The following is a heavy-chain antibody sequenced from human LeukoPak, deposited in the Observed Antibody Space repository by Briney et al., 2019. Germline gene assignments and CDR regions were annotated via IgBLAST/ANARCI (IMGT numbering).Heavy chain of an antibody. D-gene: IGHD3-22*01. Sequence: PGGSLRLSCAVSGFTFSNAWMSWVRQAPGKGLEWVGRIKSKTDGGTTDYAAPVKGRFTISRDDSKNTLYLQMNSLKTEDTAVYYCTSMGITMIVVVSDYWGQGTLVTVSS. J-gene: IGHJ4*02. CDR3: TSMGITMIVVVSDY. CDR2: IKSKTDGGTT. CDR1: GFTFSNAW. V-gene: IGHV3-15*01.